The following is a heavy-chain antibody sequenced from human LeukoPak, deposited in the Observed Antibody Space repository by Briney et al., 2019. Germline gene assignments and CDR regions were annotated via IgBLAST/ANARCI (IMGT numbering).Heavy chain of an antibody. CDR2: IIPILGIA. V-gene: IGHV1-69*04. J-gene: IGHJ4*02. Sequence: GASVKVSCKASGGTFSSYAISWVRQAPGQGLEWMGRIIPILGIANYAQKFQGRVTITADKSTSTAYMELSSLRSEDTAVYYCARDGYSYGDDYWGQGTLVTVSS. CDR3: ARDGYSYGDDY. CDR1: GGTFSSYA. D-gene: IGHD5-18*01.